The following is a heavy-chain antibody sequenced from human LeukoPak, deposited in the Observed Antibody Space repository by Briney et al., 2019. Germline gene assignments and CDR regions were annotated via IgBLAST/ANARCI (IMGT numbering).Heavy chain of an antibody. CDR2: IYHSGST. CDR3: ARGPNSGYDWFDY. J-gene: IGHJ4*02. Sequence: SETLSLTCAVSGGSIGSGGYSWSWIRQPPGKGLEWIGYIYHSGSTYYNPSLKSRVTISVDRSKNQFSLKLSSVTAADTAVYYCARGPNSGYDWFDYWGQGTLVTVSS. D-gene: IGHD5-12*01. V-gene: IGHV4-30-2*01. CDR1: GGSIGSGGYS.